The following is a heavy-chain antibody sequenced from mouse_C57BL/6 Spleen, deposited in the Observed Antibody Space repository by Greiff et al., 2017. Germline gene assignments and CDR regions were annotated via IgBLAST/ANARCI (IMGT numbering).Heavy chain of an antibody. J-gene: IGHJ4*01. D-gene: IGHD1-1*01. CDR1: GFTFTDYY. CDR2: IRNKANGYTT. CDR3: AREVATDYAMDY. Sequence: DVQLVESGGGLVQPGGSLSLSCAASGFTFTDYYMSWVRQPPGKALEWLGFIRNKANGYTTEYSASVKGRFTISRDNSQSILYLQMNALRAEDSATYYCAREVATDYAMDYWGQGTSVTVSS. V-gene: IGHV7-3*01.